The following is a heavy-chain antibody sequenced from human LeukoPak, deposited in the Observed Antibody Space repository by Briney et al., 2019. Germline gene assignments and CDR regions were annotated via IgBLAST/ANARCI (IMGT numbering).Heavy chain of an antibody. Sequence: GGSLRLSCAVSGVSFSGYAMHWVRQAPGKGLEWVGLIKYDASDEYYADPVKGRFTISRDDSRNTLYLQMTSLRAEDTAVYYCARGQSVGWEIGVCDFWGQGSLVTVAS. CDR2: IKYDASDE. CDR1: GVSFSGYA. V-gene: IGHV3-33*01. D-gene: IGHD1-26*01. CDR3: ARGQSVGWEIGVCDF. J-gene: IGHJ4*02.